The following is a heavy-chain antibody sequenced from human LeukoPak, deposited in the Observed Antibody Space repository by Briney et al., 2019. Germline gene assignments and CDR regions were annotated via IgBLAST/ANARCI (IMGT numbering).Heavy chain of an antibody. CDR3: ARFIAAPYYFDY. V-gene: IGHV3-21*01. J-gene: IGHJ4*02. D-gene: IGHD6-13*01. CDR1: GFNFSTYE. Sequence: GGSLRLSCAASGFNFSTYEMNWVRQAPGKGLEWVSFISSSRSYIYYADSVKGRFTISRDNAKNSLYLQMNSLRAEDTAVYYCARFIAAPYYFDYWGRGTLVTVSS. CDR2: ISSSRSYI.